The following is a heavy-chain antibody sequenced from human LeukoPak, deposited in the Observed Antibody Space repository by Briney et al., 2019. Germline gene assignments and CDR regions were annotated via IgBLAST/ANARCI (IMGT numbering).Heavy chain of an antibody. CDR3: AREEPCSGGSCYGNWFDP. D-gene: IGHD2-15*01. CDR1: GGSISSGGYY. J-gene: IGHJ5*02. V-gene: IGHV4-31*03. Sequence: SQTLSLTCTVSGGSISSGGYYWSWIRQHPGKGLGWIGYIYYSGSTYYNPSLKSRVTISVDTSKNQFSLKLSSVTAADTAVYYCAREEPCSGGSCYGNWFDPWGQGTLVTVSS. CDR2: IYYSGST.